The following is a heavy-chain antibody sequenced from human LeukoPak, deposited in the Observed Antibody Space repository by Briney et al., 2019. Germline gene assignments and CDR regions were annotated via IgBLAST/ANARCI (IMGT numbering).Heavy chain of an antibody. V-gene: IGHV1-18*01. D-gene: IGHD2-8*01. CDR1: GYTFTSYG. CDR3: ARDLRGGYCTNGVCSDAFDI. CDR2: ISAYNGNT. J-gene: IGHJ3*02. Sequence: ASVKVSCKASGYTFTSYGISWVRQAPGQGLEWMGWISAYNGNTNYAQKLQGRVTMTTDTSTSTAYMELRSLRSDDTAVYYCARDLRGGYCTNGVCSDAFDIWGQGTMVTVSS.